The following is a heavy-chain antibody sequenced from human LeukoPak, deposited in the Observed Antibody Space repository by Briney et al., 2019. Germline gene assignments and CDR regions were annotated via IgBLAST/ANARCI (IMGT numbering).Heavy chain of an antibody. J-gene: IGHJ6*03. Sequence: GGSLRLSCAASGFTFSSYAMSWVRQAPGKGLEWVSAISGSGGSTYYADSVKGRFTISRDNSKNTLYLQMNSLRAEDTAVYYCAKDRRVRGVIRYYYYYMDVWGKGTTVTISS. D-gene: IGHD3-10*01. CDR3: AKDRRVRGVIRYYYYYMDV. CDR2: ISGSGGST. V-gene: IGHV3-23*01. CDR1: GFTFSSYA.